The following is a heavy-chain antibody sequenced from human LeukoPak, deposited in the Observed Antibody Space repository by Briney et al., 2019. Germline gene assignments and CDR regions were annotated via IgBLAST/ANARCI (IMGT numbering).Heavy chain of an antibody. D-gene: IGHD6-6*01. CDR2: MNPNSGNT. CDR1: GYTLTSYD. V-gene: IGHV1-8*01. CDR3: VIAARLHFDY. J-gene: IGHJ4*02. Sequence: ASVEVSCKASGYTLTSYDINWVRQATGQGLEWMGWMNPNSGNTGYAQKFQGKVTMTRNTSISTAYMELSSLRSEDTAVYYCVIAARLHFDYWGQGSLVTVSS.